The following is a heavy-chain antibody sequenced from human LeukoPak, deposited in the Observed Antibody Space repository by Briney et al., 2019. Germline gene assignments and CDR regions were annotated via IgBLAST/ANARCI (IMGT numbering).Heavy chain of an antibody. Sequence: PGGSLRLSCAASGFTFSSYSMNWVRQTPGKGLEWVSSISSSSSYIYYADSVKGRFTISRDNAKNSLYLQMNSLRAEDTAVYYCASEGIAAAGTDYWGQGTLVTVSS. V-gene: IGHV3-21*01. CDR1: GFTFSSYS. J-gene: IGHJ4*02. CDR3: ASEGIAAAGTDY. D-gene: IGHD6-13*01. CDR2: ISSSSSYI.